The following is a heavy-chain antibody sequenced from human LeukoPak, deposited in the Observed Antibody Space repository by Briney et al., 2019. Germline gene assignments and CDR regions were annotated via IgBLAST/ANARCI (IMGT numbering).Heavy chain of an antibody. CDR2: IRYDGSNK. CDR1: GVTFSSYS. J-gene: IGHJ4*02. V-gene: IGHV3-30*02. D-gene: IGHD3-22*01. CDR3: AKDPGLNYDSSGYYLIN. Sequence: GGSLRLSCAASGVTFSSYSMHWVRQAPGKGLERVAFIRYDGSNKYYSDSVKGRFTISRDNSKNTLYLQMNSLRAEDTAVYYCAKDPGLNYDSSGYYLINWGQGTLVTVSS.